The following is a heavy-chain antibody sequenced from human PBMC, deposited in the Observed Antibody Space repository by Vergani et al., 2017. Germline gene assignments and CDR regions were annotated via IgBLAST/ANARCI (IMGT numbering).Heavy chain of an antibody. D-gene: IGHD4-17*01. CDR2: IYYSGST. Sequence: QVQLQESGPGLVKPSQTLSLTCTVSGGSISSGGYYWSWIRQHPGKGLEWIGYIYYSGSTYYNPSLKSRVTISVDTSKNQFSLKLSSVTAADTAMYYCARQQTTGYGDYRPGKITSYYYGMDVWGQGTTVTVSS. CDR1: GGSISSGGYY. V-gene: IGHV4-31*03. CDR3: ARQQTTGYGDYRPGKITSYYYGMDV. J-gene: IGHJ6*02.